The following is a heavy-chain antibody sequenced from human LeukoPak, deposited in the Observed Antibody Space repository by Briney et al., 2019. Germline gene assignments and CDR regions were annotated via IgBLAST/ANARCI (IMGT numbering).Heavy chain of an antibody. V-gene: IGHV3-7*01. D-gene: IGHD6-19*01. J-gene: IGHJ4*02. CDR1: GFTFSSYW. CDR2: IKQDGSEK. CDR3: ARSLAVAGFDYFDY. Sequence: GGSLRLSCAASGFTFSSYWMSWVRQAPGKGLEWVANIKQDGSEKYYVDSVKGRFTISRDNAKNSLYLQMNSLRAEDTAVYYCARSLAVAGFDYFDYWGQGTLVTVSS.